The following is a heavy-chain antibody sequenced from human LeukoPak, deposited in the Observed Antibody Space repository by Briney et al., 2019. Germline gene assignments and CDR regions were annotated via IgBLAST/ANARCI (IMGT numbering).Heavy chain of an antibody. Sequence: ASVKVSCKASGFRFTGYWMHWVRQAPGQGLEGMGIIDPSGHITNSAQKFQGRLTVTRDTPTSTVYMELSSLRSEDTAVYYCARDAGVDDGGTLDYWGQGTLVTVSS. CDR2: IDPSGHIT. CDR3: ARDAGVDDGGTLDY. CDR1: GFRFTGYW. J-gene: IGHJ4*02. D-gene: IGHD4-23*01. V-gene: IGHV1-46*01.